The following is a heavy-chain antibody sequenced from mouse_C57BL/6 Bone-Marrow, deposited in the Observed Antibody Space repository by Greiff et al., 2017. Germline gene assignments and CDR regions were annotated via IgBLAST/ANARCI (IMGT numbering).Heavy chain of an antibody. CDR2: IHPNSGST. Sequence: QVQLQQPGAELVKPGASVKLSCKASGYTFTSYWMHWVKQRPGQGLEWIGMIHPNSGSTNYNEKFKSKATLTVDKSSSTAYMQLSSLTSEDSAVYYWARSTLLRYRYYAMDYWGQGTSVTVAS. V-gene: IGHV1-64*01. J-gene: IGHJ4*01. CDR3: ARSTLLRYRYYAMDY. D-gene: IGHD1-1*01. CDR1: GYTFTSYW.